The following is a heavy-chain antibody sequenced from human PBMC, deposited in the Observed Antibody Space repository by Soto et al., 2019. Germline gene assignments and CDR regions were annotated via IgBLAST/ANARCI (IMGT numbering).Heavy chain of an antibody. Sequence: ELLSLTSAAYGGCFSGYYWSWIRQPPGKGLEWIGEINHSGSTNYNPSLKSRVTISVDTSKNQFSLKLSSVTAADTAVYYCARLLHPAYGMDVWGQGTTVTVSS. D-gene: IGHD4-4*01. J-gene: IGHJ6*02. V-gene: IGHV4-34*01. CDR2: INHSGST. CDR1: GGCFSGYY. CDR3: ARLLHPAYGMDV.